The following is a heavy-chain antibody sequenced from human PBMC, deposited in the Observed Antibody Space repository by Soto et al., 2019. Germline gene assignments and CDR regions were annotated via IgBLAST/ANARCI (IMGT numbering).Heavy chain of an antibody. CDR2: ISTYNGNT. Sequence: ASVKVSCKTSGYTFNTYYISWLRQAPGQGLEWIGWISTYNGNTNYVPKFQGKITMTTDTSTSTAYMELRSLRSDDTALYFCARDTSNYFDFWGQGTPVTVSS. CDR1: GYTFNTYY. CDR3: ARDTSNYFDF. J-gene: IGHJ4*02. V-gene: IGHV1-18*01. D-gene: IGHD2-2*01.